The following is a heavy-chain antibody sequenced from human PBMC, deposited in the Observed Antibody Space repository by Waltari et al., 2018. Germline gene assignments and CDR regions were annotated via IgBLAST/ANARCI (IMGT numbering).Heavy chain of an antibody. CDR3: ARDLRGELLPYYYYGMDV. V-gene: IGHV4-4*02. Sequence: QVQLQESGPGLVKPSGTLSLTCAVSGGSISSSNWWSWVRQPPGKGLEWIGEIYHSGSTNYNPSLKSRVTISVDKSKNHFSLKLSSVTAADTAVYYCARDLRGELLPYYYYGMDVWGQGTTVTVSS. CDR2: IYHSGST. J-gene: IGHJ6*02. D-gene: IGHD1-26*01. CDR1: GGSISSSNW.